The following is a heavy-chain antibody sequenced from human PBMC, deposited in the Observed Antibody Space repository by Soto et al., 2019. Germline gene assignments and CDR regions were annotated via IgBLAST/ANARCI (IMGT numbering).Heavy chain of an antibody. CDR3: AREGQLGY. D-gene: IGHD6-6*01. V-gene: IGHV1-18*01. CDR2: ISGYNGNT. Sequence: QVQLVQSGAEVKEPGASVKVSCQASGYTFSNYGFSWVRQAPGQGLEWMGWISGYNGNTNYAERLQGRVTMTTDTSTSTAYMELKSLRYDDTAVYYCAREGQLGYWGQGTPVTVSS. CDR1: GYTFSNYG. J-gene: IGHJ4*02.